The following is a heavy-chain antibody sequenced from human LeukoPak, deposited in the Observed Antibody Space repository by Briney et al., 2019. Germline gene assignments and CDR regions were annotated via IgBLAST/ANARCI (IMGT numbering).Heavy chain of an antibody. CDR3: ARGGTSGSYQKT. Sequence: PGGSLRLSCTASGSTFRSFWMSWVRQAPGKGLEWVANIKQDGSEKYYVDSVKGRFTISRDNAKNSLYLQMNSLRAEDTAVYYCARGGTSGSYQKTWGQGTLVTVSS. CDR1: GSTFRSFW. D-gene: IGHD1-26*01. V-gene: IGHV3-7*01. CDR2: IKQDGSEK. J-gene: IGHJ5*02.